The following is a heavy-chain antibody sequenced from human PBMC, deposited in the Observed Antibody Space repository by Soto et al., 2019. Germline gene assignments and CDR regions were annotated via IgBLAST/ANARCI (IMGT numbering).Heavy chain of an antibody. V-gene: IGHV1-18*04. J-gene: IGHJ4*02. CDR1: GYTFTSYG. D-gene: IGHD6-13*01. CDR2: ISGYNGDT. CDR3: ARAPQTVAGAGIWY. Sequence: ASVKVSCKASGYTFTSYGISWVRQAPGQGLEWMGWISGYNGDTNYAQKLQGRVTMTTDTSTSTAYMGLRSLRSDDTAVYYCARAPQTVAGAGIWYWGQGTLVTVSS.